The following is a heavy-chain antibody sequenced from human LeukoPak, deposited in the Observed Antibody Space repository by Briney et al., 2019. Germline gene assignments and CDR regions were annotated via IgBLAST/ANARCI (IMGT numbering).Heavy chain of an antibody. J-gene: IGHJ3*02. CDR2: MDEYGSDI. D-gene: IGHD3-16*01. V-gene: IGHV3-7*01. CDR1: GFDFSGFS. CDR3: ARVGVLVTAFDI. Sequence: GGSLRLSCVVSGFDFSGFSMSWVRQAPGKGLEWVAIMDEYGSDIFYVESVKGRFIISRANARNSLYLQMNNLRAEDTAVYYCARVGVLVTAFDIWGQGTMVTVSS.